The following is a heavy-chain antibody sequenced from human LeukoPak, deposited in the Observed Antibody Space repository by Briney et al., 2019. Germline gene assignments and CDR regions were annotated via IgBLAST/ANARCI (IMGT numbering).Heavy chain of an antibody. Sequence: PGGSLRLSCAGSGFTFSAYWMSGVRQAPGKGLEWVANIKTDGSEKYYVDSVKGRFTISRDNAKNSLYLQMNSLRAEDTAVYYCARDWNGSGSPNDFCGQGTLVTVSS. CDR1: GFTFSAYW. V-gene: IGHV3-7*01. D-gene: IGHD3-10*01. CDR2: IKTDGSEK. J-gene: IGHJ4*02. CDR3: ARDWNGSGSPNDF.